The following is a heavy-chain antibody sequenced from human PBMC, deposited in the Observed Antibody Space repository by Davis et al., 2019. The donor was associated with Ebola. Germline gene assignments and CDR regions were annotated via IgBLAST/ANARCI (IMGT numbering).Heavy chain of an antibody. J-gene: IGHJ5*02. D-gene: IGHD5/OR15-5a*01. CDR1: GFTFNNYG. CDR3: ARGFSTTEGDWLDP. Sequence: PGGSLRLSCAASGFTFNNYGMHWVRQAPGKGLEWVAVIWYDGSNKYYADSVKGRFTISRDNSKNTLYLQMNSLRAEDTAVYYCARGFSTTEGDWLDPWGQGTLVTVSS. V-gene: IGHV3-33*01. CDR2: IWYDGSNK.